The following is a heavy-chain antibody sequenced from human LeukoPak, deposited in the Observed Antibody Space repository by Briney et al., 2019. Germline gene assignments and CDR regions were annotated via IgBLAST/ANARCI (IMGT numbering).Heavy chain of an antibody. CDR3: ARLPSSSWSYYFDY. CDR1: GGSISSSSYY. CDR2: IYYSGST. D-gene: IGHD6-13*01. J-gene: IGHJ4*02. V-gene: IGHV4-39*01. Sequence: KPSETLSLTCTVSGGSISSSSYYWGWIRQPPGKGLEWIGSIYYSGSTYYNPSLKSRVTISVDTSKNQFSLKLSSVTAADTAVYYCARLPSSSWSYYFDYWGQGTLVTVSS.